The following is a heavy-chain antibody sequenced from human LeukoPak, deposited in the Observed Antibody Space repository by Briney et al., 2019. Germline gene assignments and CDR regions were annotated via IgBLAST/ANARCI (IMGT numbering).Heavy chain of an antibody. Sequence: GGSLTLSCAASGFTFDDYGMSWVRQPPGKGLEWVAVIYSVGSTYYAHSVKGRFTISRDNSKNTLYLQMNSLRAEDTAVYYCARVVGLRYFDWLRRPEYFDYWGQGTLVTVSS. V-gene: IGHV3-66*01. J-gene: IGHJ4*02. D-gene: IGHD3-9*01. CDR1: GFTFDDYG. CDR2: IYSVGST. CDR3: ARVVGLRYFDWLRRPEYFDY.